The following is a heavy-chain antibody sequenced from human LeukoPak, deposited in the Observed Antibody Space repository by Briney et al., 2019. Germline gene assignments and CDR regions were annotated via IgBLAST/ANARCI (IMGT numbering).Heavy chain of an antibody. CDR1: GFTFSNFG. Sequence: GGSLRLSCAASGFTFSNFGMHWVRQAPGKGLEWVSAISGSGGSTYYADSVKGRFTISRDNSKNTLYLQMNSLRAEDTAVYYCARDPNLITMIVVVLDYWGQGTLVTVSS. D-gene: IGHD3-22*01. CDR2: ISGSGGST. V-gene: IGHV3-NL1*01. CDR3: ARDPNLITMIVVVLDY. J-gene: IGHJ4*02.